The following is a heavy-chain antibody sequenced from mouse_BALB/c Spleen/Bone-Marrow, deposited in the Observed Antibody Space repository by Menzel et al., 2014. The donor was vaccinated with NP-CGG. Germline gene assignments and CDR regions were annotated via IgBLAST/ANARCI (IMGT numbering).Heavy chain of an antibody. D-gene: IGHD2-14*01. CDR2: IYPGNGNT. Sequence: QVQLQQSGAELARPGASVKLSCKASGYTFTDYYINWVRRRTGQGLEWIGGIYPGNGNTYYNEKFKGKATLTADKSSSTAYMQLSSLTSEDSAVYFCARGGYYRYDGFAYWGQGTLVTVSA. CDR1: GYTFTDYY. CDR3: ARGGYYRYDGFAY. J-gene: IGHJ3*01. V-gene: IGHV1-76*01.